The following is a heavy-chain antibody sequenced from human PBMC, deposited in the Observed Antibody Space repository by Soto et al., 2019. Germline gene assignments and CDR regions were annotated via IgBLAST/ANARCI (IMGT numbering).Heavy chain of an antibody. CDR1: GFSFSSYT. D-gene: IGHD1-26*01. CDR3: ATMRGGSYLDY. Sequence: PGGSLRLSCAASGFSFSSYTMHWVRQTPGKGLERVAVISHDGGDKYYADSVKGRFTISRDNSKNTLYLQMNSLRAEDTAVYYCATMRGGSYLDYWGQGTLVTVSS. V-gene: IGHV3-30*04. J-gene: IGHJ4*02. CDR2: ISHDGGDK.